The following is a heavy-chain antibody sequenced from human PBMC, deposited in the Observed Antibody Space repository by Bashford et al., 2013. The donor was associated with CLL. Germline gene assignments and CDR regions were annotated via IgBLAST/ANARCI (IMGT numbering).Heavy chain of an antibody. J-gene: IGHJ4*02. CDR3: ARLTVPLGHYYFES. Sequence: SETLSLTCTVSGGSISSSSYYWGWIRQPPGKGLEWIGSIYYSGSTYYNPSLKSRVTISVDTSKNQFSLKLSSVTAADTAVYYCARLTVPLGHYYFESWGQGTLVTVSS. V-gene: IGHV4-39*01. CDR1: GGSISSSSYY. CDR2: IYYSGST. D-gene: IGHD3-16*01.